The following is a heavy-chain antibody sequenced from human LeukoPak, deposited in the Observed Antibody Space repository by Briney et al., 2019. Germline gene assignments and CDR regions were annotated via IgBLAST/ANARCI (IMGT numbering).Heavy chain of an antibody. V-gene: IGHV3-7*01. J-gene: IGHJ4*02. CDR1: GFTLSNYW. D-gene: IGHD6-13*01. CDR2: INQDGSEK. Sequence: GGSLRLSCAASGFTLSNYWMSWVRRAPGKGLEWVANINQDGSEKYYVDSVKGRFTISRDNAKNSLYLQMNSLRAEDTAVYYCARGGSSSSWYWYYWGQGTLVTVSS. CDR3: ARGGSSSSWYWYY.